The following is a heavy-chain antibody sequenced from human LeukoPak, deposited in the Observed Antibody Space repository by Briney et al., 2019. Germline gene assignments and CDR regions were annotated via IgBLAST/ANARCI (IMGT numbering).Heavy chain of an antibody. J-gene: IGHJ3*02. CDR2: IYYSGST. V-gene: IGHV4-59*08. CDR1: GGSISGDH. CDR3: ARRNDFGI. Sequence: SETLSLTCTVSGGSISGDHWNWIRQPPGKGPEWIGYIYYSGSTNYNPSLKSRVTISIDTSKNQFSLKLTSVTAADTAVYYCARRNDFGIWGQGTMVTVSS.